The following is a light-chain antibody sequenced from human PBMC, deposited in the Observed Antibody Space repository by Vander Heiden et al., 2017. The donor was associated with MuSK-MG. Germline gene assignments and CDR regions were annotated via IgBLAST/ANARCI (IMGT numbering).Light chain of an antibody. CDR3: QQDNNCPFT. CDR1: QSVSSN. V-gene: IGKV3-15*01. Sequence: EIVMTQSPATLSVSPGERATLSRRPSQSVSSNLAWYQQKPGQSPRLLIYGASTRATGIPARFSGSGSGTEFTLTISSLQSEDFAVYYCQQDNNCPFTFGGGTKVEIK. CDR2: GAS. J-gene: IGKJ4*01.